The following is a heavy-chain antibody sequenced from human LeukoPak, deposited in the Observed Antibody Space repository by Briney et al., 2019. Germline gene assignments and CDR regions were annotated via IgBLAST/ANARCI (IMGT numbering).Heavy chain of an antibody. V-gene: IGHV1-2*02. J-gene: IGHJ4*02. Sequence: GASVKVSCKASGYTFTAYYMHWVGQAPGQGLEWMGWINPNSGGTNYAQKFQGRVTMTRDTSISTAYMELSRLRSDDTAVYYCARDTGSPYYFDYWGQGTLVTVSS. D-gene: IGHD1-26*01. CDR3: ARDTGSPYYFDY. CDR1: GYTFTAYY. CDR2: INPNSGGT.